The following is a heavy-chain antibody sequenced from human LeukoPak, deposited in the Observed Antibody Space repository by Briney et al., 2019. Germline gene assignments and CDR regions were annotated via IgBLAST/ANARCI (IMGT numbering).Heavy chain of an antibody. Sequence: GGSLRLSCAASGFTFSSYWMSWVRQAPGKGLEWVSVIYSGGSTWYTDSVKGRFTISRDNSKNTLHLQMNSLRAEDTAVYYCARDPGVFDYWGQGTLVTVSS. V-gene: IGHV3-66*01. CDR1: GFTFSSYW. J-gene: IGHJ4*02. CDR3: ARDPGVFDY. D-gene: IGHD7-27*01. CDR2: IYSGGST.